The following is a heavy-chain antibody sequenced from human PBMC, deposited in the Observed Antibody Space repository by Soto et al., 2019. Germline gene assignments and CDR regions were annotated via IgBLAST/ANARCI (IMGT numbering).Heavy chain of an antibody. V-gene: IGHV4-31*03. J-gene: IGHJ6*03. Sequence: SETLSLTCTVSGGSISSGGYYWSWIRQHPGKGLEWIGYIYYSGSTYYNPSLKSRVTISVDTSKNQFSLKLSSVTAADTAVYYWARQIAAADTLDSYYYYYMDVWGKGTRVTVPS. CDR2: IYYSGST. CDR1: GGSISSGGYY. D-gene: IGHD6-13*01. CDR3: ARQIAAADTLDSYYYYYMDV.